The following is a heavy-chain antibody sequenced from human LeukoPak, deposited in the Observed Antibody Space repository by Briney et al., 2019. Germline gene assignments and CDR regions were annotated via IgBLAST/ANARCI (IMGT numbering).Heavy chain of an antibody. CDR2: IYSGSST. J-gene: IGHJ4*02. Sequence: GGSLRLSCAASGFTVSSNYMSWVRQAPGKGLEWVSVIYSGSSTYYADSVKGRFTISRDNSKNTLYLQMNSLRAEDTAVYYCAREGIAAAGFDYWGQGTLVTVSS. V-gene: IGHV3-66*01. CDR1: GFTVSSNY. D-gene: IGHD6-13*01. CDR3: AREGIAAAGFDY.